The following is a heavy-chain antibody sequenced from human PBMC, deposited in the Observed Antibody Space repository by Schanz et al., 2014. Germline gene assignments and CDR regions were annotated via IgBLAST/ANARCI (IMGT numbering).Heavy chain of an antibody. Sequence: EVQLLESGGGLVQPGGSLRLSCAASGFTFSSYAMSWVRQAPGKGLEWVSAISGSGGSTYYADSVKGRFTISRDNAKNSLFLHMNSLRAEDTAVYYCARIGGSVFDYWAQGTLXTVSS. CDR1: GFTFSSYA. V-gene: IGHV3-23*01. D-gene: IGHD3-10*01. CDR2: ISGSGGST. CDR3: ARIGGSVFDY. J-gene: IGHJ4*02.